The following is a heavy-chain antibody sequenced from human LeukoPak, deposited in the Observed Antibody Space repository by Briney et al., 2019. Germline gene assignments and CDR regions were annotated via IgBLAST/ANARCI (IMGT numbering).Heavy chain of an antibody. CDR1: GFTFSNYG. D-gene: IGHD2-15*01. V-gene: IGHV3-30*02. CDR3: AKVGGYCSGGSCYTYYYYYYYMDV. CDR2: IRYDGSNK. Sequence: GGSLRLSCAASGFTFSNYGMHWVRQAPGKGLEWAAFIRYDGSNKYYADTVKGRFTISRDNSKNTLYLQMNSLRAEDTAVYYCAKVGGYCSGGSCYTYYYYYYYMDVWGKGTTVTISS. J-gene: IGHJ6*03.